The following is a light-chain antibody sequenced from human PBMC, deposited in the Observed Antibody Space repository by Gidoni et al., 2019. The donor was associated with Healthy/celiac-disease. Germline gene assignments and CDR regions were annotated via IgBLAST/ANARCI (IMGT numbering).Light chain of an antibody. V-gene: IGKV3-20*01. CDR1: QSVSSSY. CDR2: GAS. CDR3: QQYGSKWT. J-gene: IGKJ1*01. Sequence: EIVLTQSPGTLSLSPGERATLSCRASQSVSSSYLAWQQQKPGQAPRLLIYGASSRATGIPDRFSGSGSGTDFTLTISRLEPEDFAVYYCQQYGSKWTFGQGTKVEIK.